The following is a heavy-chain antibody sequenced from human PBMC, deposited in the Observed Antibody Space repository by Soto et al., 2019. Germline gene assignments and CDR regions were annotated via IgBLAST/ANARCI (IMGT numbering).Heavy chain of an antibody. V-gene: IGHV4-31*03. CDR1: GCSVSGCVYY. CDR2: IYYSGST. CDR3: ARSSVAGAGYFQH. J-gene: IGHJ1*01. D-gene: IGHD6-19*01. Sequence: QVQLQESGPGLVKPSQTLSLTCTVSGCSVSGCVYYWNWIRQHPEKGLVWIGYIYYSGSTYNNPYLRSRVTISADSSKNLFSLKLSSVTVADTAVYYCARSSVAGAGYFQHWGQGTQVIVSS.